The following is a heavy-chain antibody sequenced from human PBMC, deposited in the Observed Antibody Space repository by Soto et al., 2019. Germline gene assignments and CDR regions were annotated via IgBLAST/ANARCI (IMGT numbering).Heavy chain of an antibody. D-gene: IGHD1-26*01. CDR2: IIPIFGTA. V-gene: IGHV1-69*01. Sequence: VKVSCKASGGTFSRYAISWVRQAPGQGLEWMGGIIPIFGTANYAQKFQGRVTITADESTSTAYMELSSLRSEDTAVYYCARAPVLYSGSYYGAFDIWGQGTMVNVSS. CDR1: GGTFSRYA. J-gene: IGHJ3*02. CDR3: ARAPVLYSGSYYGAFDI.